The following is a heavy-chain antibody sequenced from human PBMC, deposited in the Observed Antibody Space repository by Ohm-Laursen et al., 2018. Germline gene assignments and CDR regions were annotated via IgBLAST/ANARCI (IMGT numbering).Heavy chain of an antibody. Sequence: SLRLSCAASGFTFSDYYMSWIRQAPGKGLECVSAITSGGSIYYGNSVKGRFTISRDNSENTLYLQMGSLIPEDTAVYYCARRNDAFDIWGQGTKVTVSS. CDR2: ITSGGSI. CDR1: GFTFSDYY. CDR3: ARRNDAFDI. J-gene: IGHJ3*02. V-gene: IGHV3-64*01.